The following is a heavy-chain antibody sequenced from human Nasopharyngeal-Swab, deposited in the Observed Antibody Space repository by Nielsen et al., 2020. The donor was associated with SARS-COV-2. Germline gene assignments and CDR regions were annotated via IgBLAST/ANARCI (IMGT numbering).Heavy chain of an antibody. J-gene: IGHJ6*03. Sequence: KVSCKGSGYSFTSYWISWVRQMPGKGLEWMGRIDPSDSYTNYSPSFQGHVTISADKSISTAYLQWSSLKASDTAMYYCARHAPDPVIEATIHYYYYMDVWGKGTTVTVSS. V-gene: IGHV5-10-1*01. CDR1: GYSFTSYW. D-gene: IGHD5-12*01. CDR2: IDPSDSYT. CDR3: ARHAPDPVIEATIHYYYYMDV.